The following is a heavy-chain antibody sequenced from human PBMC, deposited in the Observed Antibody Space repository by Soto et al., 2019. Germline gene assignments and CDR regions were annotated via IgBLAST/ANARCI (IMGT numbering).Heavy chain of an antibody. V-gene: IGHV3-30*18. CDR3: AKLSFQTLAAGMDV. D-gene: IGHD3-16*01. CDR1: GFTFSSYG. CDR2: ISYDGSNK. J-gene: IGHJ6*02. Sequence: GGSLRLSCAASGFTFSSYGMHWVRQAPGKGLEWVAVISYDGSNKYYADSVKGRFTISRDNSKNTLYLQMDSLRAEDTAVYYCAKLSFQTLAAGMDVWGQGTTVTVSS.